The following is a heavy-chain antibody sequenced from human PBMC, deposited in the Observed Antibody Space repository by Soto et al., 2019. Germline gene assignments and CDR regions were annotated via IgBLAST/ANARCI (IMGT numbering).Heavy chain of an antibody. CDR1: GYTFTSYD. Sequence: QVQLVQSGAEVKKPGASVKVSCKASGYTFTSYDINWVRQATGQGLEWMGWMNPNSGNTGYAQKFQGRGTMTRNTSICTAYMELSSLRSEDTAVYYCARGRSSHSWYGVWFEPWGQGTLVTVSS. J-gene: IGHJ5*02. CDR2: MNPNSGNT. D-gene: IGHD6-13*01. V-gene: IGHV1-8*01. CDR3: ARGRSSHSWYGVWFEP.